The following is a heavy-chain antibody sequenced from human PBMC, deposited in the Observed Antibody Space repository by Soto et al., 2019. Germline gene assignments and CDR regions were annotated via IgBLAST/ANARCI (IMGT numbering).Heavy chain of an antibody. J-gene: IGHJ6*03. CDR2: IIPILGIA. CDR3: ASIVSSSSYYYYYMDV. D-gene: IGHD6-6*01. CDR1: GGTFSSYT. Sequence: QVQLVQSGAEVKKPGSSVKVSCKASGGTFSSYTISWVRQAPGQGLEWMGRIIPILGIANYAQKFQGRVTITADKSTSTAYMELSSLRSEDTAVYYCASIVSSSSYYYYYMDVWGKETTVTVSS. V-gene: IGHV1-69*02.